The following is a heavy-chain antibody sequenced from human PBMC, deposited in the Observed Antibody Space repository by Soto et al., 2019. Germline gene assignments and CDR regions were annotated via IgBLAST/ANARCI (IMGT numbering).Heavy chain of an antibody. J-gene: IGHJ5*02. Sequence: QVQLVQSGAEVKKPGSSVKVSCKASGGTFSSYAISWVRQAPGQGLEWMGGIIPIFGTANYAQKFQGRVTITADESTSTAYMELNSLRSEDTGVYYCARDGAYCSGGSCYSGTPWFEPWGQGTLVTVSS. CDR1: GGTFSSYA. D-gene: IGHD2-15*01. CDR2: IIPIFGTA. CDR3: ARDGAYCSGGSCYSGTPWFEP. V-gene: IGHV1-69*01.